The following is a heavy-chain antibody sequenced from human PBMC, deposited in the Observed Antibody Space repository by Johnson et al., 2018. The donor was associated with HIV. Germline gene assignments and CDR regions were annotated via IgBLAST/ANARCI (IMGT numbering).Heavy chain of an antibody. V-gene: IGHV3-30*04. J-gene: IGHJ3*02. D-gene: IGHD6-6*01. CDR3: ARVGDSSSSLGAFDI. CDR2: ISYDGSNK. CDR1: EFTFSSYA. Sequence: VQLVESGGGVVQPGRSLRLSCAAPEFTFSSYAMHWVRQAPGKGLEWVAVISYDGSNKYYADSVKGRFTISRDNSKNTLYLQMNSLRAEDTAVYYCARVGDSSSSLGAFDILGQGTMVTVSS.